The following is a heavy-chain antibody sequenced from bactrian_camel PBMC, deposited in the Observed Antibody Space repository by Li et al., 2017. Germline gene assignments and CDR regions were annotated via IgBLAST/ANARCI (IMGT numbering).Heavy chain of an antibody. D-gene: IGHD3*01. J-gene: IGHJ6*01. Sequence: HVQLVESGGGSVQSGGSLRLSCALSAYTYSRFCLGWFRQAPGQKREGVAITDSVGSTNYADSVKGRFTISRDTAKNAVYLQMNNLNPEDTAVYYCVRPLAETITSNFGYWGQGTQVTVS. CDR2: TDSVGST. CDR3: VRPLAETITSNFGY. CDR1: AYTYSRFC. V-gene: IGHV3S53*01.